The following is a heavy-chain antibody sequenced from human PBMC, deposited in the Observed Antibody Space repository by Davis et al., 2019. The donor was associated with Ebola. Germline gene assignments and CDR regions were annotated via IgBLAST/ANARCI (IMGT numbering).Heavy chain of an antibody. CDR1: GYIFTSYA. CDR3: ARVSGWFRELGYWFDP. CDR2: INGGNGDT. V-gene: IGHV1-3*01. D-gene: IGHD3-10*01. Sequence: ASVKVSCKASGYIFTSYAMHWVRQAPGQRLEWMGWINGGNGDTKYSQKFRDRVTMTTDTSTSTAYMELRSLRSDDTAVYYCARVSGWFRELGYWFDPWGQGTLVTVSS. J-gene: IGHJ5*02.